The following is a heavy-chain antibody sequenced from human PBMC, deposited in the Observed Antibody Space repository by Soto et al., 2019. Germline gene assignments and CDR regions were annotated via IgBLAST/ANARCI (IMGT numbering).Heavy chain of an antibody. CDR2: TYYSGSA. CDR1: GGSIISSIYY. D-gene: IGHD3-3*01. Sequence: SETLSLTCTVSGGSIISSIYYWGWIRQPPGKGLEWIGSTYYSGSANYNPSLKSRVTISVDTSKNQFSLELSSLTAADTAVYYCARHGDFWSGSQGYNWFGPWGQGTLVTVSS. J-gene: IGHJ5*02. CDR3: ARHGDFWSGSQGYNWFGP. V-gene: IGHV4-39*01.